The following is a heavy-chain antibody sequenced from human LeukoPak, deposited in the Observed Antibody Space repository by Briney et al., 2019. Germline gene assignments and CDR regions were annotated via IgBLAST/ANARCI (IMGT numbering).Heavy chain of an antibody. CDR3: ARGNDFWSGYSQDYFDY. J-gene: IGHJ4*02. CDR2: IYISGST. D-gene: IGHD3-3*01. CDR1: GGSISRYY. Sequence: SEALSLTCTVSGGSISRYYWSWIRQPAGKGLEWIGHIYISGSTNYNPSLKSRVTMSVDTSKNQFSLKLSSVTAADTAVYYCARGNDFWSGYSQDYFDYWGQGTLVTVSS. V-gene: IGHV4-4*07.